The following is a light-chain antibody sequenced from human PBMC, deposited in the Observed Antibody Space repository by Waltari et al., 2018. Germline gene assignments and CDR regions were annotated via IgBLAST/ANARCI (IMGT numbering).Light chain of an antibody. J-gene: IGKJ5*01. CDR1: QDIGNY. V-gene: IGKV1-17*03. CDR2: AVS. Sequence: DIQMTQSPSAISASVGDRVAIPCRASQDIGNYLAWFQQKPGTVPKRLIYAVSSLESGVPSRFSGSDSGTEFTLTINRLQPEDLATYFCLQHYTYPPTFGQGTRLEI. CDR3: LQHYTYPPT.